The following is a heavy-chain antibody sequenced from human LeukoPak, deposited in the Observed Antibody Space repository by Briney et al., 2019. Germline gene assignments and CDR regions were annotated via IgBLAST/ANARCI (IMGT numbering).Heavy chain of an antibody. J-gene: IGHJ4*02. V-gene: IGHV3-43D*04. Sequence: PGGSLRLSCAASGFTFREYAMHWIRQVPGKGPQWISLIKAKSGRAYYAPSVRGRFTISRDNSENSVYLQMTNLGPEDSGLYFCVQEAGDSWGQGTLVTVSS. D-gene: IGHD3-16*01. CDR3: VQEAGDS. CDR1: GFTFREYA. CDR2: IKAKSGRA.